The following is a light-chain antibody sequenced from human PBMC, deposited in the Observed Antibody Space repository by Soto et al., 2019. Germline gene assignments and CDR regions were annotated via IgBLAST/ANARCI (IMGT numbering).Light chain of an antibody. J-gene: IGLJ1*01. Sequence: QSALAQPACVSGSPGQSITISCTGTSSDVGSYNYVSWYQQHPGKAPKLMIYEVSDRPSGISSRFSGSKSGNTASLTISGLQTAEEDDYYCSSYTSSSTLFGTGTKVTVL. V-gene: IGLV2-14*01. CDR1: SSDVGSYNY. CDR3: SSYTSSSTL. CDR2: EVS.